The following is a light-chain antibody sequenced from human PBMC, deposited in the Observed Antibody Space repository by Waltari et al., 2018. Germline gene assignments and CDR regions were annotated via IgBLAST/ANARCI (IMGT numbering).Light chain of an antibody. CDR2: KAS. J-gene: IGKJ1*01. Sequence: ESQITQPPSTLSASVGDRVAIPCRASQSNSNWLAWYQQKPGKAPKLLIYKASSLESVVPDRFSGSGSGTEFTLTVSSLQAEDFAIYYCQQYNNYPATFGQGTKVEIK. CDR3: QQYNNYPAT. CDR1: QSNSNW. V-gene: IGKV1-5*03.